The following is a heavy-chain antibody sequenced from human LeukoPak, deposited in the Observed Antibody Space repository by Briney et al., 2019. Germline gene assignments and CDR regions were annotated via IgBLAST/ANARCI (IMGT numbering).Heavy chain of an antibody. CDR3: VRGLYDSTTYRAFHI. J-gene: IGHJ3*02. CDR2: IYSSGST. D-gene: IGHD2/OR15-2a*01. V-gene: IGHV4-4*07. Sequence: PSETLSLTCTFSGGSVSSHSWNWIRLPAGKGLEWIRRIYSSGSTNYNPSLKSRVTISVDTSKTQFSLMLSSVTAADTAVYYCVRGLYDSTTYRAFHIWGQGTMVTVSS. CDR1: GGSVSSHS.